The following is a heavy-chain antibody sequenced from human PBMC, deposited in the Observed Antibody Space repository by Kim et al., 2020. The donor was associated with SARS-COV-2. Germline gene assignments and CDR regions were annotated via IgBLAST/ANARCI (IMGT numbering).Heavy chain of an antibody. CDR3: AGDYFQRAFFDY. CDR1: GFTFSNSW. J-gene: IGHJ4*02. D-gene: IGHD1-26*01. V-gene: IGHV3-74*01. CDR2: INTDGSGA. Sequence: GGSLRLSCVVTGFTFSNSWMHWVRQAPGKGLVWVARINTDGSGATYAASVKGRFTISRDNAKNTLYLQMTSVTADDTGVYFCAGDYFQRAFFDYWGQGT.